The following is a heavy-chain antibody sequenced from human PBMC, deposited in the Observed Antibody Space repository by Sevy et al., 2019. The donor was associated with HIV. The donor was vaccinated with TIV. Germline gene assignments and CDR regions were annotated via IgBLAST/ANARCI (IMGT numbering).Heavy chain of an antibody. CDR3: ARDLEFYDYGDYGPAFMPDY. CDR2: IWFDGSNT. Sequence: GGSLRLSCAASGFTFSTYGMHWVRQAPGKGLEWVAVIWFDGSNTYYADSVKGRFTISRDIAKNTLHLQMNSLRAEDTAVYYCARDLEFYDYGDYGPAFMPDYWGQGTLVTVTS. CDR1: GFTFSTYG. V-gene: IGHV3-33*01. D-gene: IGHD4-17*01. J-gene: IGHJ4*02.